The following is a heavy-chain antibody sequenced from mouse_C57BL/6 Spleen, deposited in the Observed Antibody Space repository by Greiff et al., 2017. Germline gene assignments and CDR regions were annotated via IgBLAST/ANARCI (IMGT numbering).Heavy chain of an antibody. Sequence: VQRVESGAELVRPGASVKLSCKASGYTFTDYYINWVKQRPGQGLEWIARIYPGSGNTYYNEKVKGKATLTAEKSSSTAYMQLSSLTSEDSAVYFCAREGSTMVTTNFDYWGQGTTLTVSS. CDR2: IYPGSGNT. D-gene: IGHD2-2*01. CDR3: AREGSTMVTTNFDY. J-gene: IGHJ2*01. CDR1: GYTFTDYY. V-gene: IGHV1-76*01.